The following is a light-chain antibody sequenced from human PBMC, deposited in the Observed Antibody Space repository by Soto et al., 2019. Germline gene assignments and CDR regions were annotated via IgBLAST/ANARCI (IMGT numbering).Light chain of an antibody. J-gene: IGLJ1*01. Sequence: QSVLTQPPSASGSPGQSVTISCTGTSSDVGGYNYVSWYQQHPGKAPKLMIYDVSKRPSGVPDRFSGSKSGNTAFLTVSGLQPEDAADYYCRSYAGSNKSVFGTGTKLTVL. CDR3: RSYAGSNKSV. CDR1: SSDVGGYNY. V-gene: IGLV2-8*01. CDR2: DVS.